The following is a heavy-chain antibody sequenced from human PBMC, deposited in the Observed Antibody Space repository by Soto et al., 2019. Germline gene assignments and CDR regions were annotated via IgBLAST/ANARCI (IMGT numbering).Heavy chain of an antibody. CDR1: GFTFSDYY. J-gene: IGHJ4*02. Sequence: QVQLVESGGGLVKPGGSLRLSCAASGFTFSDYYMSWIRQAPARGLEWVSFISGSGTTRYYADSVRGRFTISRDNAKNSLYLQMDSLRAEDTAVYYCATDWGTGVVPAAYSWGQGTLVSVSS. D-gene: IGHD2-2*01. CDR3: ATDWGTGVVPAAYS. V-gene: IGHV3-11*01. CDR2: ISGSGTTR.